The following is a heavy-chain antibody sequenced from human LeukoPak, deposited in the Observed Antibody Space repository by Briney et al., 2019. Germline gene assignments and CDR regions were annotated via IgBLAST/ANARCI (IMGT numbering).Heavy chain of an antibody. J-gene: IGHJ4*02. CDR1: GFTFSSYW. Sequence: PGGSLRLSCAASGFTFSSYWMSWVRQAPGKGLEWVANIKQDGSEKYYVDSVKGRFTISRDNAKNSLYLQMNSLRAEDTAVYYCAREVLEWSQTPLGYWGQGTLVTVSS. CDR2: IKQDGSEK. V-gene: IGHV3-7*01. D-gene: IGHD3-3*01. CDR3: AREVLEWSQTPLGY.